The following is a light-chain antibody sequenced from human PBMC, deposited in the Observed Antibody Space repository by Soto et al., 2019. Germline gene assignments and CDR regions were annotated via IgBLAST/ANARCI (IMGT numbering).Light chain of an antibody. J-gene: IGKJ5*01. Sequence: TQSPSTLSMYPGERATLSCWASQSVRSSLAWYQQKPGQVLRVLVYDASNRALGIPAMVSGSGTGTDFTLTISSLEPEDFAVYYCQQRSNWPQITFGQ. CDR3: QQRSNWPQIT. CDR1: QSVRSS. V-gene: IGKV3-11*01. CDR2: DAS.